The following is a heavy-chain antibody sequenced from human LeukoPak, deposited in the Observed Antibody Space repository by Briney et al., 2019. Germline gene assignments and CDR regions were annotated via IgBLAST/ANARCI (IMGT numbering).Heavy chain of an antibody. J-gene: IGHJ5*02. V-gene: IGHV3-23*01. CDR1: GFTFSSYA. CDR2: ISGSGGST. D-gene: IGHD6-19*01. CDR3: AKHSSGWYFFWFDP. Sequence: GGSLRLSCAASGFTFSSYAMSWVRQAPGKGLEWVSAISGSGGSTYYADSVKGRFTISRDNSKNALYLQMNSLRAEDTAVYYCAKHSSGWYFFWFDPWGQGTLVTVSS.